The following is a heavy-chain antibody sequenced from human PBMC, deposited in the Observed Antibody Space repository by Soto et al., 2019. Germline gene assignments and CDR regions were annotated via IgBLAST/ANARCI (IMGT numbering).Heavy chain of an antibody. V-gene: IGHV4-61*01. J-gene: IGHJ4*02. D-gene: IGHD6-19*01. Sequence: QVQLQESGPGLLKPSETLSLTCSVSGGSVSDKTYYWSWIRQPPGKGLEWIGYVYYSGTTNYNPSLKSRVSISVDTSQNPFSLRLNSVTAADTALYYCARTTAVPDTLRSRYYFDYWGQGTLVTVSS. CDR3: ARTTAVPDTLRSRYYFDY. CDR1: GGSVSDKTYY. CDR2: VYYSGTT.